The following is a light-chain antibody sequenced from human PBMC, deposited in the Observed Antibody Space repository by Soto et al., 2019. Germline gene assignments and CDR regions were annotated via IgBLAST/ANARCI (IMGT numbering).Light chain of an antibody. J-gene: IGKJ5*01. Sequence: IGLTQCPFTLSLSPGERATLSCRASQSFXSYLVWYQQKPGLAPRPLSSDESNRATGIPARFSGSGSGKDFALILSSLGTESFAVYYCQQRSNWSRRTFGQGTRVDI. V-gene: IGKV3-11*01. CDR3: QQRSNWSRRT. CDR2: DES. CDR1: QSFXSY.